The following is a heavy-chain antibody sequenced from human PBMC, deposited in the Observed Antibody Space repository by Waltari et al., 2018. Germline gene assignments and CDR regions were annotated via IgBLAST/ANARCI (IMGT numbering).Heavy chain of an antibody. J-gene: IGHJ6*02. CDR3: ARRPYYYHGMDV. CDR2: ISSSGNTI. V-gene: IGHV3-48*03. Sequence: EVLLVESGGGLVQPGGSLRPSCTASGFTFRGYEMNWVRQAPGKGLEWVSYISSSGNTIYYADSVKARFTTSRDNAKNSLYLQMNSLRVDDTAVYYCARRPYYYHGMDVWGQGTTVTVSS. CDR1: GFTFRGYE.